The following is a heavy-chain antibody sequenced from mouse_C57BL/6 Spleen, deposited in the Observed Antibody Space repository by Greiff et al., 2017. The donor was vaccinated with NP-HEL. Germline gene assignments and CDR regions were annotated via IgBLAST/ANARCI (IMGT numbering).Heavy chain of an antibody. CDR1: GYAFSSYW. D-gene: IGHD2-3*01. CDR2: IYPGDGDT. Sequence: QVHVKQSGAELVKPGASVKISCKASGYAFSSYWMNWVKQRPGKGLEWIGQIYPGDGDTNYNGKFKGKATLTADKSSSTAYMQLSSLTSEDSAVYFCAREGDGYYVGDAMDYWGQGTSVTVSS. CDR3: AREGDGYYVGDAMDY. J-gene: IGHJ4*01. V-gene: IGHV1-80*01.